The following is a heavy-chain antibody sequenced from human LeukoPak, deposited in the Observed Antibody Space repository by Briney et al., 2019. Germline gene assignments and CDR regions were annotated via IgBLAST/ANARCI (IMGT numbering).Heavy chain of an antibody. CDR2: TSYDGSNK. V-gene: IGHV3-30*04. CDR1: GFTFSTYA. D-gene: IGHD3-10*01. J-gene: IGHJ4*02. Sequence: GGSLRLSCAASGFTFSTYAMHWVRQAPGKGLEWVAATSYDGSNKYYSDSVKGRFTISRDNSKNTLYLQMNSLRAEETAVYYCARDNFRGRYYFDYWGQGTLVTVSS. CDR3: ARDNFRGRYYFDY.